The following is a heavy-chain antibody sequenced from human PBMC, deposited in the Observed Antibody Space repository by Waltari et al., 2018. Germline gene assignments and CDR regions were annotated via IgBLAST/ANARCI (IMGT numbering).Heavy chain of an antibody. CDR1: GFTFSSYW. Sequence: EVQLVESGGGLVQPGGSLRLSCAASGFTFSSYWMSWVRQAPGKGLEWVANIKQDGSEKDYVDSVKGRFTISRDNSKNTLYLQMNSLRAEDTAVYYCARGRSPSRYYFDYWGQGTLVTVSS. CDR2: IKQDGSEK. V-gene: IGHV3-7*01. D-gene: IGHD6-6*01. J-gene: IGHJ4*02. CDR3: ARGRSPSRYYFDY.